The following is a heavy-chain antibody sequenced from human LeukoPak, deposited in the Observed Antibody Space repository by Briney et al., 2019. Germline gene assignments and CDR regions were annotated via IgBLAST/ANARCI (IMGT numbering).Heavy chain of an antibody. Sequence: XAVXGGSXXGYYWSWIRQPPGKGLEWIGEINHSGSTNYNPSLKSLVTISVYTSKNQFSLKLSSVTAADTAVYYCARGRYCSGGSCKKNYYMDVWGKGTTVTVSS. J-gene: IGHJ6*03. CDR1: GGSXXGYY. CDR2: INHSGST. CDR3: ARGRYCSGGSCKKNYYMDV. D-gene: IGHD2-15*01. V-gene: IGHV4-34*01.